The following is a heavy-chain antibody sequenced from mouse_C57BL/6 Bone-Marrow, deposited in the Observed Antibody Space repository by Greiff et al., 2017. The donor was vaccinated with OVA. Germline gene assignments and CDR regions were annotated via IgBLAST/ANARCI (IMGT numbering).Heavy chain of an antibody. CDR2: IDPENGDT. CDR1: GFNIKDDY. J-gene: IGHJ4*01. D-gene: IGHD2-3*01. V-gene: IGHV14-4*01. CDR3: TTRLLQAMDY. Sequence: EVKLVESGAELVRPGASVKLSCTASGFNIKDDYMHWVKQRPEQGLEWIGWIDPENGDTEYASKFQGKATITADTSSNTAYLQLSSLTSEDTAVYYCTTRLLQAMDYWGQGTSVTVSS.